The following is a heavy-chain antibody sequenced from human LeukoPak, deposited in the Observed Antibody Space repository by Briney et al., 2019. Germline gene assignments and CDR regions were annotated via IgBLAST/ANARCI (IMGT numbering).Heavy chain of an antibody. J-gene: IGHJ4*02. CDR1: GFTVSSNY. V-gene: IGHV3-23*01. D-gene: IGHD6-19*01. CDR3: AKGPLIEVAGTTWDF. CDR2: VSGGADKT. Sequence: GGSLRLSCAASGFTVSSNYMSWVRQAPGKGLEWVSAVSGGADKTYYADSVKGRFTISRDNSKNTLHLQMNSLRAEDTALYYCAKGPLIEVAGTTWDFWGQGTLVTVSS.